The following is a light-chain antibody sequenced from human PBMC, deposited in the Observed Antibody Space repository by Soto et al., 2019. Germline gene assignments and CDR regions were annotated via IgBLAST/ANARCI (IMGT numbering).Light chain of an antibody. J-gene: IGKJ4*01. CDR1: QSVRSD. V-gene: IGKV3-11*01. Sequence: EIVLTHSPATRSLSQGERATLSCRASQSVRSDLAWYQQKPGQAPRLLIYDASRRATGIPARFSGSGSGTDFTLTISSLEPEDFAVYYCQQLNNWPLTFGGGSNVDI. CDR3: QQLNNWPLT. CDR2: DAS.